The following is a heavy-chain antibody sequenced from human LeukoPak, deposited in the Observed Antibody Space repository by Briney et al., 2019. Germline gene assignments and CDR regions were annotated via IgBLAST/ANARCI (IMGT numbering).Heavy chain of an antibody. CDR2: IYYSGST. J-gene: IGHJ4*02. CDR3: AREGSSWDPFDY. Sequence: SETLSLTCTVSGGSISSSSYYWGWIRQPPGKGLEWIGSIYYSGSTYYNPSLKSRVTISVDTSKNQFSLKLYSVTAADTAVYYCAREGSSWDPFDYWGQGTLVTVSS. CDR1: GGSISSSSYY. D-gene: IGHD6-13*01. V-gene: IGHV4-39*07.